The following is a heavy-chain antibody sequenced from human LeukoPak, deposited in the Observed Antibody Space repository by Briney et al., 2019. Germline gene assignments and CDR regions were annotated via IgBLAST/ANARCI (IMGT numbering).Heavy chain of an antibody. CDR2: INHSGST. CDR3: ARKALVYDYVWGSYPSVYFDY. Sequence: SETLSLTCAVYGGSFSGYYWSWIRQPPGKGLEWIGEINHSGSTNYNPSLKSRVTISVDTPKNQFSLKLSSVTAADTAVYYCARKALVYDYVWGSYPSVYFDYWGQGTLVTVSS. CDR1: GGSFSGYY. J-gene: IGHJ4*02. D-gene: IGHD3-16*02. V-gene: IGHV4-34*01.